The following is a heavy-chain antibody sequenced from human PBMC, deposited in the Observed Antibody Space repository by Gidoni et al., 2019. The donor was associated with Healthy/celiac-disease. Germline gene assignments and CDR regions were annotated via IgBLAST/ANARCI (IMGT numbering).Heavy chain of an antibody. CDR2: KSSSSSYL. V-gene: IGHV3-21*01. Sequence: AATGFTFSSYSMNCVRQAPGKGLEWVTCKSSSSSYLYDADTMKSRITISRDNAENSMYLQMNSLRDEGTAVYYCARAYRVLDGLDIWGQGTMVIVSS. D-gene: IGHD3-16*02. J-gene: IGHJ3*02. CDR1: GFTFSSYS. CDR3: ARAYRVLDGLDI.